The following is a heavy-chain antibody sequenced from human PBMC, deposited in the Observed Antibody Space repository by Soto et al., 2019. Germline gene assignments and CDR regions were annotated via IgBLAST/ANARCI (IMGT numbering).Heavy chain of an antibody. CDR3: ATGGAVAPAGY. J-gene: IGHJ4*02. CDR1: GFTFTSSA. D-gene: IGHD6-19*01. CDR2: IVVGSGNT. V-gene: IGHV1-58*02. Sequence: SVKVSCKASGFTFTSSAMQWVRQARGQRLEWIGWIVVGSGNTNYAQKFQGRVTMTEDTSTDTAYMELSSLRSEDTALYYCATGGAVAPAGYWGQGTLVTVSS.